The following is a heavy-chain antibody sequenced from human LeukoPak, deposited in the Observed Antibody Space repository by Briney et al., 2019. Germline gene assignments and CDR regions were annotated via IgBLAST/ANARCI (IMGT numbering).Heavy chain of an antibody. D-gene: IGHD6-19*01. Sequence: SVKVSCKASGGTFSSYAISWVRQAPGQGLEWMGGIIPIFGTANYAQTFQGRATITTDESTSTAYMELSSLRAEDTAVYYCARGNRVRAVAGPNFDYWGQGTLVSVSS. CDR3: ARGNRVRAVAGPNFDY. CDR1: GGTFSSYA. V-gene: IGHV1-69*05. J-gene: IGHJ4*02. CDR2: IIPIFGTA.